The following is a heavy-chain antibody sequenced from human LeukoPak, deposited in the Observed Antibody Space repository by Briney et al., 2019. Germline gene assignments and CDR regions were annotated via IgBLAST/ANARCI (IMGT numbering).Heavy chain of an antibody. CDR2: IYHGGST. D-gene: IGHD3-10*01. CDR1: GGSISNNNW. Sequence: SGTLSLTCAVSGGSISNNNWWRWVRQPPGMGLEWIGEIYHGGSTNYNPSLKSRVTMSVDRSKNQFSLKLSSVTAADTAVYYCARGEERGSGTVHFDYWGQGTLVTVSS. CDR3: ARGEERGSGTVHFDY. J-gene: IGHJ4*02. V-gene: IGHV4-4*02.